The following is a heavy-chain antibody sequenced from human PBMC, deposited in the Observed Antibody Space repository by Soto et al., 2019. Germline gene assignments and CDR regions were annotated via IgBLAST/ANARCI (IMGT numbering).Heavy chain of an antibody. CDR3: ARDEARASSSWYSYYFDY. CDR1: GFTFSTYA. V-gene: IGHV3-33*01. Sequence: GVSLRLSCAASGFTFSTYAMHWVRQAPGKGLEWVAGIWFDGSNKYYADSAKGQFTISRDNSKSTVYLQMNSLRAEDTAVYYCARDEARASSSWYSYYFDYWGQGTLVTVSS. CDR2: IWFDGSNK. D-gene: IGHD6-13*01. J-gene: IGHJ4*02.